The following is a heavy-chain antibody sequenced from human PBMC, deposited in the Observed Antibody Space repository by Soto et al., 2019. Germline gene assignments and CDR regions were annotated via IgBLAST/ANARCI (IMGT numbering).Heavy chain of an antibody. J-gene: IGHJ4*02. Sequence: GGSLRLSCQASGVTFSSNTMHWVRQAPGKGLEGGAFISSHGSYNFFADSVKGRFTISRDNSKNTLFLEMNNLAAEDTALYFCATTPPVAGYNHIDFWGQGALVTVSS. D-gene: IGHD6-19*01. CDR2: ISSHGSYN. CDR3: ATTPPVAGYNHIDF. CDR1: GVTFSSNT. V-gene: IGHV3-30*03.